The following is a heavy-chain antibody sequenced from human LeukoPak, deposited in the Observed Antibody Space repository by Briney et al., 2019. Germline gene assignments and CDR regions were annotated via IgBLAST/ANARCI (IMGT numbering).Heavy chain of an antibody. D-gene: IGHD4-17*01. CDR2: IYYSGST. J-gene: IGHJ4*02. CDR3: ARTYGPSYYFDY. V-gene: IGHV4-39*07. Sequence: SETLSLTCTVSGGSISSSSYYWGWIRQPPGKGLEWIGSIYYSGSTYYNPSLKSRVTISVDTSKNQFSLKLSSVTAADTAVYYCARTYGPSYYFDYWGQGTLVTVSS. CDR1: GGSISSSSYY.